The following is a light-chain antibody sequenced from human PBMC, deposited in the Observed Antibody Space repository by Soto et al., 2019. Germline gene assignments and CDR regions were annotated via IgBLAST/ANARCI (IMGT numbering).Light chain of an antibody. V-gene: IGKV3-20*01. J-gene: IGKJ1*01. CDR2: NKS. CDR3: QQYGNSPQT. Sequence: EIVLTQSPVTLSLSPGERATLSCRTSQSVTNYLDWYQRRPGQPPRLLIYNKSSRATGIPDRFSGSGSGTDFTLTISRLEPEDFAVYYCQQYGNSPQTFGQGTKVEIK. CDR1: QSVTNY.